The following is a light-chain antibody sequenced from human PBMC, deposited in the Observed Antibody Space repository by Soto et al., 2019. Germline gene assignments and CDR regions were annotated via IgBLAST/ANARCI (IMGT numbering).Light chain of an antibody. CDR3: QQLFSFPPT. CDR2: VAS. CDR1: QGISSY. J-gene: IGKJ5*01. Sequence: DIQLTQSPSFLSASVGDRVTITCRASQGISSYLAWYQQKPGKAPNLLIYVASTLQSGVPSRFSGSGSGTEFTLTISCLQPEDLATYYCQQLFSFPPTFGQGTRLEIK. V-gene: IGKV1-9*01.